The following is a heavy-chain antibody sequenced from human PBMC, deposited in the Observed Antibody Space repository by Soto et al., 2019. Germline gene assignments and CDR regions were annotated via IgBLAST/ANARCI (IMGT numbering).Heavy chain of an antibody. CDR3: ARAGDAGYYFDY. CDR1: GGSFSGYY. CDR2: INHSGST. Sequence: SETLSLTCAVYGGSFSGYYWSWIRQPPGKGLEWIGEINHSGSTNYNPSLKSRVTISVDTSKNQFSLKPSSVTAADTAVYYCARAGDAGYYFDYWGQGTLVTVSS. D-gene: IGHD3-16*01. V-gene: IGHV4-34*01. J-gene: IGHJ4*02.